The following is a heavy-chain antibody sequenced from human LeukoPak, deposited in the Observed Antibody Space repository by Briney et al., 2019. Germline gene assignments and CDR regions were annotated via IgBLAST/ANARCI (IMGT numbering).Heavy chain of an antibody. V-gene: IGHV3-21*06. Sequence: GSLMPSCAAFGFPFRNFSMNWVRQAPGEGLEWVSSISGSSSYIYYADSVKGRFTVSRENAKNFLYLQMNSLRAGDTAVYYCARGLPGGFDFWGQGTPVTVSS. D-gene: IGHD3-16*01. CDR3: ARGLPGGFDF. J-gene: IGHJ4*02. CDR2: ISGSSSYI. CDR1: GFPFRNFS.